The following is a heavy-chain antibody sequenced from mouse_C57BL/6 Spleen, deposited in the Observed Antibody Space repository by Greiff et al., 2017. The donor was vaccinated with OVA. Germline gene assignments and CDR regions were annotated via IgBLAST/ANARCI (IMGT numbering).Heavy chain of an antibody. CDR2: LVPNSGGT. CDR3: ARWDYGYEGYYYAMDY. CDR1: GYTFTSSW. J-gene: IGHJ4*01. V-gene: IGHV1-72*01. Sequence: QVQLQQPGAELVKPGASVQLSCKASGYTFTSSWMHWVKQRPGRGLEWIGRLVPNSGGTKYNEKFKSKATLTAEKPSSTAYMQLSSLTSEDSAVYYCARWDYGYEGYYYAMDYWGQGTSVTVSS. D-gene: IGHD2-2*01.